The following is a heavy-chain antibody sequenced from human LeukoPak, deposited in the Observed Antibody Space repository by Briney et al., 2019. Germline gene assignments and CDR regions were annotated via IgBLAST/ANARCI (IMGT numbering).Heavy chain of an antibody. Sequence: GGSLRLSCAASGFTFSSYEMNWVRQAPGKGLEWVSYISSSGSTIYYADSVKGRFTISRDKAKNSLYLQMNSLRAEDTAVYYCAREGGFSGSSWYFFESKYFDYWGQGTLVTVSS. J-gene: IGHJ4*02. CDR1: GFTFSSYE. D-gene: IGHD6-13*01. CDR2: ISSSGSTI. CDR3: AREGGFSGSSWYFFESKYFDY. V-gene: IGHV3-48*03.